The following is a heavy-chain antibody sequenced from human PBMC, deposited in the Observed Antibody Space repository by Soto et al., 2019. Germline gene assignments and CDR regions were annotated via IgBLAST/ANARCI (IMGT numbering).Heavy chain of an antibody. J-gene: IGHJ4*02. D-gene: IGHD3-10*01. Sequence: QVQLVQSGAEVKRPGSSVKVSCKASGDTFNFYSINWVLQAPGLGLEWMGRVNPIVSMSNYAQKFQGRVTMTADKSTSTAYMELSSLRSEDTDIYYCASSYGSGYRAFDYWGQGALVTVSS. V-gene: IGHV1-69*02. CDR1: GDTFNFYS. CDR2: VNPIVSMS. CDR3: ASSYGSGYRAFDY.